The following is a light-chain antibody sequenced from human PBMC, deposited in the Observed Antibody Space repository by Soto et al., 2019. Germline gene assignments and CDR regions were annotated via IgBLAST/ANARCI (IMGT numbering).Light chain of an antibody. J-gene: IGLJ1*01. CDR3: ATWDDSPSVFYV. CDR2: ATD. CDR1: NSNIGNNN. V-gene: IGLV1-44*01. Sequence: QSVLTQPPSASGTPGQRVTISCSGSNSNIGNNNVNWYQQLPGAAPQLLIFATDQRLSGVPDRFSGSKSGTSASLAISGLQSEDEADYYCATWDDSPSVFYVFGTGTKVTVL.